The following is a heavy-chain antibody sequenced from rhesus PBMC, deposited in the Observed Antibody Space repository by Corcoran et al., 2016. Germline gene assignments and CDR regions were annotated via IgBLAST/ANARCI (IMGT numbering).Heavy chain of an antibody. Sequence: QLQLQESGPGLVKPSETLSVTCAVSGGSISSSYWSWIRQAPGKGLEWIGYIYGSGSSTNYNPSLKGRVTLSVDTSKNQLSRKLSSVTAADTAVYYCANGYSSGWSWDYWGQGVLVTVSS. V-gene: IGHV4-169*02. J-gene: IGHJ4*01. D-gene: IGHD6S26*01. CDR3: ANGYSSGWSWDY. CDR1: GGSISSSY. CDR2: IYGSGSST.